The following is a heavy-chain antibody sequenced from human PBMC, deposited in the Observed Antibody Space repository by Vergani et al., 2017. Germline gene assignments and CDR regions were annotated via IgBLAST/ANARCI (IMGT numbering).Heavy chain of an antibody. CDR1: GFTFSSYG. CDR3: ARGHNAGVPAASGFDP. J-gene: IGHJ5*02. Sequence: QVQLVESGGGVVQPGRSLRLSCAASGFTFSSYGMHWVRQAPGKGLEWVAVIWYDGSNKYYADSVKGRFTISRDNSTNTLYLTMNSLGAEDTAVYYCARGHNAGVPAASGFDPWGQGTLVTVSS. D-gene: IGHD2-2*01. CDR2: IWYDGSNK. V-gene: IGHV3-33*08.